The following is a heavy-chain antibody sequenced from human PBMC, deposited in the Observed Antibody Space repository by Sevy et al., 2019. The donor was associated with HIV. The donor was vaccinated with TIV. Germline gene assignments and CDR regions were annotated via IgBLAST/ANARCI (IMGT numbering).Heavy chain of an antibody. CDR2: IKQDGSEK. D-gene: IGHD5-12*01. Sequence: GGSLRLSCAASGFTFNSYWMSWVRQAPGQGLQSVANIKQDGSEKYYVDSVKGRFTISRDNSQNSLFLQMNTLRAEDTAVYYCAREGSPYDTYYYYYGMDVWGQGTTVTVSS. V-gene: IGHV3-7*01. CDR1: GFTFNSYW. CDR3: AREGSPYDTYYYYYGMDV. J-gene: IGHJ6*02.